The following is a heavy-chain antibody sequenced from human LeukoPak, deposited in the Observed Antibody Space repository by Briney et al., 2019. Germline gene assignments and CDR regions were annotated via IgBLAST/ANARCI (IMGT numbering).Heavy chain of an antibody. D-gene: IGHD5-18*01. V-gene: IGHV5-51*01. CDR1: GYSFTRYR. CDR3: ARHATPMVIIDWFDP. J-gene: IGHJ5*02. CDR2: IYPGDSDT. Sequence: GESLKISCKGSGYSFTRYRIGWVRQMPGKGLEWMGIIYPGDSDTRYSPSFQGQVTISADKSISTAYLQWSSLKASDTAMYYCARHATPMVIIDWFDPWGQGTLVTVSS.